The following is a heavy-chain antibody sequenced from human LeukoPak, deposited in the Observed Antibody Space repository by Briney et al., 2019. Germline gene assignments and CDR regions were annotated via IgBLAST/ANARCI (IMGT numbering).Heavy chain of an antibody. J-gene: IGHJ5*02. CDR3: ARSSNPYCSSTRCRTFDP. D-gene: IGHD2-2*01. V-gene: IGHV3-30*04. CDR2: ISDDGSNE. CDR1: GFTFSSYA. Sequence: PGTSLRLSCAASGFTFSSYAMHWGRQAPGKGLEWVAVISDDGSNESYADSVKGRFTISRDNSKNTLYLQMNSLRADDTAVYYCARSSNPYCSSTRCRTFDPWGQGTLVTVSS.